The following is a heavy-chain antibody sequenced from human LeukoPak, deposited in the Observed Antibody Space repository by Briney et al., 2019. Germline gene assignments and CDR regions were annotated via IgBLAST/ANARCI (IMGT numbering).Heavy chain of an antibody. Sequence: SETLSLTCAVYGGSFSGYYWSWIRQPPGKGLEWIGEINHSGSTNYNPSLKSRVTISVDTSKNQLSLKLSSVTAADTAVYYCAXXSSENNEYYFDYWGQGTLVTVSS. V-gene: IGHV4-34*01. CDR3: AXXSSENNEYYFDY. CDR2: INHSGST. CDR1: GGSFSGYY. J-gene: IGHJ4*02. D-gene: IGHD2-15*01.